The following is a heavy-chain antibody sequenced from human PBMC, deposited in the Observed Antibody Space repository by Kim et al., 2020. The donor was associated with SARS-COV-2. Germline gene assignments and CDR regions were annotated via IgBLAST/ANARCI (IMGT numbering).Heavy chain of an antibody. CDR2: IYYSGST. J-gene: IGHJ5*02. CDR3: ARHCIRGAADNWFDP. D-gene: IGHD6-25*01. CDR1: GGSISSYY. V-gene: IGHV4-59*08. Sequence: SETLSLTCTVSGGSISSYYWSWIRQPPGKGLEWIGYIYYSGSTNYNPSLKSRVTISVDTSKNQFSLKLSSVTAADTAVYYCARHCIRGAADNWFDPWGQGTLVTVSS.